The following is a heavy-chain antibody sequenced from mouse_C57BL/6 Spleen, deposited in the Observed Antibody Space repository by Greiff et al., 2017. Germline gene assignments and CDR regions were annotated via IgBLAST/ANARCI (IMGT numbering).Heavy chain of an antibody. D-gene: IGHD1-1*01. V-gene: IGHV1-55*01. J-gene: IGHJ4*01. CDR3: ARNSIVAYYYAMDY. Sequence: QVQLQQSGAELVKPGASVKMSCKASGYTFTSYWITWVKQRPGQGLEWIGDIYPGSGSTNYNEKFKSKATLTVDTSSSTAYMQLSSLTSEDSAVYYCARNSIVAYYYAMDYWGQGTSVTVSS. CDR1: GYTFTSYW. CDR2: IYPGSGST.